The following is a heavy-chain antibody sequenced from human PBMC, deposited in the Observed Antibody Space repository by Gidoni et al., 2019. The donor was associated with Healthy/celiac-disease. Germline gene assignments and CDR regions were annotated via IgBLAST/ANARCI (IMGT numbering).Heavy chain of an antibody. D-gene: IGHD3-22*01. J-gene: IGHJ3*02. V-gene: IGHV4-39*01. CDR2: IYYSGST. Sequence: QLQLQESGPGLVKPSETLSLTCTVSGCSISRSSYYWGWIRQPPGKGLEWIGSIYYSGSTYYNPSLKSRVTISVDTSKNQFSLKLSSVTAADTAVYYCARVIYYDSSGYYYVVNAFDIWGQGTMVTVSS. CDR1: GCSISRSSYY. CDR3: ARVIYYDSSGYYYVVNAFDI.